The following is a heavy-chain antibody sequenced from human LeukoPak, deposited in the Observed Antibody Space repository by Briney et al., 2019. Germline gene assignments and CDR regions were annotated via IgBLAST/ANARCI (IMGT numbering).Heavy chain of an antibody. V-gene: IGHV4-59*01. CDR3: AREGDSDWFDP. CDR2: IYYSGST. D-gene: IGHD3-16*01. Sequence: SETLSLTCTVSGGSISSYYWSWIRQPPGKGXEWIGYIYYSGSTNYNPSLKSRVTISVDTSKNQFSLKLSSVTAADTAVYYCAREGDSDWFDPWGQGTLVTVSS. CDR1: GGSISSYY. J-gene: IGHJ5*02.